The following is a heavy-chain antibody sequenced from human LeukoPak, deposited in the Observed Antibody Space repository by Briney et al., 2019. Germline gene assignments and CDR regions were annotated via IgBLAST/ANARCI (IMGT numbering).Heavy chain of an antibody. CDR1: GFTFSSYA. V-gene: IGHV3-23*01. CDR3: AKNGKYYFDY. Sequence: GGSLRLSCAASGFTFSSYAMNWVRQAPGKGLEWVSIISDSGGSTFYADSVKGRFTLSRDNSKNTLYLQMNSLRAEDTAVYYCAKNGKYYFDYWGQGTLLTVSS. J-gene: IGHJ4*02. CDR2: ISDSGGST.